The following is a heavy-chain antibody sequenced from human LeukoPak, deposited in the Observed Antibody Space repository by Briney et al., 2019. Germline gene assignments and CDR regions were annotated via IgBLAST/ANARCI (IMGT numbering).Heavy chain of an antibody. D-gene: IGHD6-6*01. Sequence: PSETLSLTCAVSGGSISSGGYSWSWIRQPPGKGLEWIGYIYYSGSTYHNPSLKSRVTISVDTSKNQFSLKLSSVTAADTAVYYCARGQSSIAARPPGGFDPWGQGTLVTVSS. V-gene: IGHV4-30-4*07. CDR3: ARGQSSIAARPPGGFDP. CDR1: GGSISSGGYS. CDR2: IYYSGST. J-gene: IGHJ5*02.